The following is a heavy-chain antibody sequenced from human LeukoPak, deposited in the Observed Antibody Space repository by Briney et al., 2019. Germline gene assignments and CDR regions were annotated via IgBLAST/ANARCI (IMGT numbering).Heavy chain of an antibody. V-gene: IGHV3-21*06. CDR1: GFTFSRYS. D-gene: IGHD3-10*01. Sequence: PGGSLRLSCAASGFTFSRYSMNWVRQAPGKGLEWVSSIDSSSSYMYYADSVKGRFTISRDNAQNSLYLQMNSLRAEDTAVYYCARPPASLPGVTMAGDWGQGTLVTVSS. J-gene: IGHJ4*02. CDR3: ARPPASLPGVTMAGD. CDR2: IDSSSSYM.